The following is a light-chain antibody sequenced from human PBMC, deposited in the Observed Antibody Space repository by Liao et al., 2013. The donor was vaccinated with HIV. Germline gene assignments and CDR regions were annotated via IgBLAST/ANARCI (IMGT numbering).Light chain of an antibody. Sequence: SYELTQPPSVSVAPGKTARITCGGNNIGSKSVHWYRQKPGQAPVLVIYYDNDRPSGIPDRFSGFTSVNTATLTISRVGAGDEADYYCQVWDGTSEVFGGGTKLTVL. CDR2: YDN. CDR3: QVWDGTSEV. V-gene: IGLV3-21*04. J-gene: IGLJ3*02. CDR1: NIGSKS.